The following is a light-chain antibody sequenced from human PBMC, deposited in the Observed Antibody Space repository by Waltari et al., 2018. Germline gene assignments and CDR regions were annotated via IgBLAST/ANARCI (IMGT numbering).Light chain of an antibody. V-gene: IGKV1-5*03. J-gene: IGKJ1*01. Sequence: DIQMTQSPSTLSASVGDTVTITCRASQSVSDWLAWYQHKPGKAPKVLIYEASSLKSGVPSRVSGSGSGTEFTLTISSLQPDDFATYYCQQYNDYGTWTFGQGTKVEIK. CDR3: QQYNDYGTWT. CDR2: EAS. CDR1: QSVSDW.